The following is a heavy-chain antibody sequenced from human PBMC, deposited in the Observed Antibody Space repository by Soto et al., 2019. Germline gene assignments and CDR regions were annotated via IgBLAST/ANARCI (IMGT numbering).Heavy chain of an antibody. D-gene: IGHD1-1*01. V-gene: IGHV3-23*01. CDR2: ISGSGGST. CDR3: ANDFTIISRAVSQRVEYKTEYFQH. Sequence: PGGSLRLSCAASGFTFSSYAMSWVRQAPGKGLEWVSAISGSGGSTYYADSVKGRFTISRDNSKNTLYLQMNSLRAEDTALYYCANDFTIISRAVSQRVEYKTEYFQHWGQGTLVTVSS. J-gene: IGHJ1*01. CDR1: GFTFSSYA.